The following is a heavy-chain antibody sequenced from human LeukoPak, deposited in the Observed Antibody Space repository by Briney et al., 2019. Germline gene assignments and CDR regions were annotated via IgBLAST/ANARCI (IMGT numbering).Heavy chain of an antibody. J-gene: IGHJ4*02. CDR2: IYYSGST. CDR3: ARATGDVWPGFDY. Sequence: SETLSLTCTVSGGSISSGGYYWSWIRQPPGKGLEWIGYIYYSGSTYYSPSLKSRVTISVDTSKNQFSLKLSSVTAADTAVYYCARATGDVWPGFDYWGQGTLVAVSS. CDR1: GGSISSGGYY. V-gene: IGHV4-30-4*01. D-gene: IGHD2-21*02.